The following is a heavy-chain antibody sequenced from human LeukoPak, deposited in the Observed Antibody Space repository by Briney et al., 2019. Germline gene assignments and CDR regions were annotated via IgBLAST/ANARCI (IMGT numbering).Heavy chain of an antibody. J-gene: IGHJ3*01. D-gene: IGHD2-21*02. Sequence: PSETLSLTCAVSNGSVGSGGYSWSWIRQPPGKGLEWIGYVYHSGATYYNPSLKSRISIPIDRSKNQLSLRLRSVTAADTAVYFCASSHCGGDCFSSVAFDFWGHGTMVTVSS. CDR1: NGSVGSGGYS. CDR2: VYHSGAT. CDR3: ASSHCGGDCFSSVAFDF. V-gene: IGHV4-30-2*01.